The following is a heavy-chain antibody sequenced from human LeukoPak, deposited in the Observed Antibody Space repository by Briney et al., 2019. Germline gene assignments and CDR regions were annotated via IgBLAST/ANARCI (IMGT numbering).Heavy chain of an antibody. V-gene: IGHV3-48*03. CDR3: ARDYKKAAAGVLCYYMDV. Sequence: GGSLRLSCAASGFTFSSYEMNWVRQAPGKGLEWVSYISSSGSTIYYADSVKGRFTISRDNAKNSLYLQMNSLRAEDTAVYYCARDYKKAAAGVLCYYMDVWGKGTTVTISS. CDR1: GFTFSSYE. CDR2: ISSSGSTI. D-gene: IGHD6-13*01. J-gene: IGHJ6*03.